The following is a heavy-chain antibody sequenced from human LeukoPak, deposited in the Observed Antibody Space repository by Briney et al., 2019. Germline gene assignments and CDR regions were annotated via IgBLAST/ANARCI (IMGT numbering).Heavy chain of an antibody. CDR2: ISVSSGYI. CDR1: GFTFSSYT. D-gene: IGHD2-8*01. Sequence: GGSLRLSCAASGFTFSSYTMNWVRQAPGKGLEWVSSISVSSGYIYYADSVKGRFTISRDNAKNSLYLQMNSLRAEDTAVYYCAKELMGFDYWGQGSLVTVSS. J-gene: IGHJ4*02. CDR3: AKELMGFDY. V-gene: IGHV3-21*04.